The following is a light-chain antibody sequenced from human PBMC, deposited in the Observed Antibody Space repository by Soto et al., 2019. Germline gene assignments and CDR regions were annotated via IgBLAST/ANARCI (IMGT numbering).Light chain of an antibody. Sequence: EIVLTQSPATLSLSPGERATLSCRARQSVSCYLAWYQQKPGQAPRLLIYDASNRATGIPARFSGSGSGTDFTLTISSLEPEDFAVYYCQQRSNWPPYTFGQGTKLQIK. V-gene: IGKV3-11*01. CDR2: DAS. CDR3: QQRSNWPPYT. J-gene: IGKJ2*01. CDR1: QSVSCY.